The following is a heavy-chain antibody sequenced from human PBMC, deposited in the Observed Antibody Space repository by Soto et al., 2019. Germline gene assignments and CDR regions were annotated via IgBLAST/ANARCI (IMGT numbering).Heavy chain of an antibody. CDR3: VCSDTYYYDSSGYYHTWFDP. J-gene: IGHJ5*02. CDR2: IYYSGST. D-gene: IGHD3-22*01. Sequence: TSETLSLTCTVSGGSISSSSYYWGWIRQPPGKGLEWIGSIYYSGSTYYNPSLKSRVTISVDTSKNQFSLKLSSVTAADTAVYYCVCSDTYYYDSSGYYHTWFDPWGQGTLVTVSS. CDR1: GGSISSSSYY. V-gene: IGHV4-39*01.